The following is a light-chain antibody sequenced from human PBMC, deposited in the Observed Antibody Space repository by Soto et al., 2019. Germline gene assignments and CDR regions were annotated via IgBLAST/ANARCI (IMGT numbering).Light chain of an antibody. CDR1: QSVLYSSNNKNY. V-gene: IGKV4-1*01. J-gene: IGKJ4*01. CDR2: WAS. CDR3: QQYYSTPPT. Sequence: DIVMTQSPDSLAVSLGERATINCKSSQSVLYSSNNKNYLAWYQQKPGQPPKLLIYWASTRESGVPDRFSGSGSGTDFTLTSSSLQSEDGAVYYCQQYYSTPPTFGGGTKVEIK.